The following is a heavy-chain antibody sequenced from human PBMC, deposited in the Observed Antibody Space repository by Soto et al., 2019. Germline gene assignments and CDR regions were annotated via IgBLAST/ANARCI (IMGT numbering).Heavy chain of an antibody. Sequence: QITLKESGPTLVKPTQTLTLTCNFSGFSLSTSGVGVGWIRQPPGKALEWLALIYWDDDKRYSPSLKSRLTITKDTSKNQVVLTMTNMDPVDTATYYSAHRPVAESETGSNWFDPWGQGTLVTVSS. V-gene: IGHV2-5*02. CDR1: GFSLSTSGVG. CDR2: IYWDDDK. D-gene: IGHD6-13*01. J-gene: IGHJ5*02. CDR3: AHRPVAESETGSNWFDP.